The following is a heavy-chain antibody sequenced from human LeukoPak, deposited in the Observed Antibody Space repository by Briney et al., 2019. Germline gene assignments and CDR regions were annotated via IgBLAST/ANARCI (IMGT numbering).Heavy chain of an antibody. V-gene: IGHV3-15*01. J-gene: IGHJ6*03. CDR1: GFTFSNAW. CDR3: AKDRAGSPTYYYYYMDV. D-gene: IGHD1-26*01. Sequence: PGGSLRLSCAASGFTFSNAWMSWVRQAPGKGLEWVGRIKSKTDGGTTDYAAPVKGRFTISRDNSKNTLYLQMNSLRAEDTAVYYCAKDRAGSPTYYYYYMDVWGKGTRSPSP. CDR2: IKSKTDGGTT.